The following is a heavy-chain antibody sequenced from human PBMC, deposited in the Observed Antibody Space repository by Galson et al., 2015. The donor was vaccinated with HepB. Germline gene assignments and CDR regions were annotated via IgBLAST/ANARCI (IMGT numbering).Heavy chain of an antibody. Sequence: SLRLSCAASGFTFSSYAMSWVRQAPGKGLEWVSAISGSGGSTYYADSVKGRFTISRDNSKNTLYLQMNSLRAEDTAVYYCAREGGYSSSWYYFDYWGQGTLVTVSS. CDR1: GFTFSSYA. CDR3: AREGGYSSSWYYFDY. D-gene: IGHD6-13*01. CDR2: ISGSGGST. V-gene: IGHV3-23*01. J-gene: IGHJ4*02.